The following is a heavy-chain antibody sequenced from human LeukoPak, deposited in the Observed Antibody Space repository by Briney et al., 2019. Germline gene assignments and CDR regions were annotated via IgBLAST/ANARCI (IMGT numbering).Heavy chain of an antibody. CDR1: GGTFSSYA. CDR3: AREAPQTYYLDH. J-gene: IGHJ4*02. Sequence: SVKVSCKASGGTFSSYAISWVRQAPGQGLEWMGGIIPIFGTANCAQKFQGRVTITADESTSTAYMELSSLRSEDTAVYYCAREAPQTYYLDHWGQGTLVFVS. CDR2: IIPIFGTA. V-gene: IGHV1-69*13.